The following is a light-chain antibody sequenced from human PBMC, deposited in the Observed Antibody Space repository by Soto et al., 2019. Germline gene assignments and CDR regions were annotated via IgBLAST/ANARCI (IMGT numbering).Light chain of an antibody. J-gene: IGLJ3*02. V-gene: IGLV2-14*01. CDR2: EVS. CDR1: SSDVGAYDY. CDR3: SSYTTDTTWV. Sequence: QSALTQPASVSGSPGQSITISCTGTSSDVGAYDYVSWYQQHPGTAPKPIISEVSNRPSGVSDRFSGSKSANTASLTISGLQAEDEADYYCSSYTTDTTWVFGGGTKLTVL.